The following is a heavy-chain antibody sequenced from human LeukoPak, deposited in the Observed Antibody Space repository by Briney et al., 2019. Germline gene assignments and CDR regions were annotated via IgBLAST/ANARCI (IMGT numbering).Heavy chain of an antibody. CDR1: GFTVSSNY. Sequence: GGSLRLSCAASGFTVSSNYMSWVRQAPGKGLEWVSIIYSGGSTFYADPVKGRFTISRDNSKNTLYLQMNSLRAEDTAVYYCAKVAEVGATGYYYYMDVWGKGTTVTISS. J-gene: IGHJ6*03. D-gene: IGHD1-26*01. CDR3: AKVAEVGATGYYYYMDV. V-gene: IGHV3-53*01. CDR2: IYSGGST.